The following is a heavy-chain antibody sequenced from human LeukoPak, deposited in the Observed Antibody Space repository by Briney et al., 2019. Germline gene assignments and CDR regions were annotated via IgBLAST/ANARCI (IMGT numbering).Heavy chain of an antibody. Sequence: GSLRLSCVASEFTFSSYAMNWVRQAPGKGLEWVSAISGSGGSTYYADSVKGRFTISRDNSKNTLYLQMNSLRAEDTAVYYCAKDPRLTMTTVTIGFDYWGQGTLVTVSS. CDR1: EFTFSSYA. J-gene: IGHJ4*02. CDR3: AKDPRLTMTTVTIGFDY. D-gene: IGHD4-17*01. V-gene: IGHV3-23*01. CDR2: ISGSGGST.